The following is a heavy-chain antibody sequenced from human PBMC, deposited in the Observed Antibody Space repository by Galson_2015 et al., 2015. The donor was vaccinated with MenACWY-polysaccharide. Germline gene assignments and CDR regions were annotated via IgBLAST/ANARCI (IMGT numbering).Heavy chain of an antibody. CDR1: GFTFSSYA. V-gene: IGHV3-30-3*01. J-gene: IGHJ6*02. CDR2: ISYDGSNK. CDR3: ARTYCSRTSCYGMDV. D-gene: IGHD2-2*01. Sequence: SLRLSCAASGFTFSSYAIHWVRQAPGKGLEWVAVISYDGSNKYYADSVKGRFTISRDNSKNTMYLQMHSLRAEDTAVYYCARTYCSRTSCYGMDVWGQGTTVTVSS.